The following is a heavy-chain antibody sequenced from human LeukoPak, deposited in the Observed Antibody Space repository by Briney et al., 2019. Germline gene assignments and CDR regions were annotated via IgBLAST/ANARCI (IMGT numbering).Heavy chain of an antibody. CDR2: ISYDGSNK. V-gene: IGHV3-30*18. D-gene: IGHD3-22*01. Sequence: GGSLRLSCAASGFTFSSYGMHWVRQAPGKGLEWVAVISYDGSNKYYADSVKGRFTISRDNSKNTLYLQMNSLRAEDTAVYYCAKDFFSGSGYYSLFDYWGQGTLVTVSS. CDR3: AKDFFSGSGYYSLFDY. CDR1: GFTFSSYG. J-gene: IGHJ4*02.